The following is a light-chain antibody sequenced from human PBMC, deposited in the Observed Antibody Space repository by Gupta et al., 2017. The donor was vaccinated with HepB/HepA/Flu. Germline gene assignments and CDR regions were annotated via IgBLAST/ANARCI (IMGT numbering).Light chain of an antibody. V-gene: IGKV3-11*01. J-gene: IGKJ4*01. Sequence: EIVLTQSPATLSLSPGERVTLSCRASQNIDNYLAWYQQRPGQAPRLLIYDASNRATGIPARFSGSGSGTDFTLTISNLESEDFAVYYCQQPVDWPPLTFGGGTKVEIK. CDR1: QNIDNY. CDR2: DAS. CDR3: QQPVDWPPLT.